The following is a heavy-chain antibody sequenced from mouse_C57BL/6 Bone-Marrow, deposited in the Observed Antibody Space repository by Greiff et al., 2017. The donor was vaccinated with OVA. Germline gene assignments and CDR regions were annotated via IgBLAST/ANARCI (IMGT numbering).Heavy chain of an antibody. V-gene: IGHV6-6*01. CDR3: TRGRITTAFFDY. J-gene: IGHJ2*01. D-gene: IGHD1-2*01. CDR1: GFTFSDAW. Sequence: EVKLMESGGGLVQPGGSMKLSCAASGFTFSDAWMDWVRQSPEKGLEWVAEIRNKANNHATYYAESVKGRFTISRDDSKSSVYLQMNSLRAEDTGIYYCTRGRITTAFFDYWGQGTTLTVSS. CDR2: IRNKANNHAT.